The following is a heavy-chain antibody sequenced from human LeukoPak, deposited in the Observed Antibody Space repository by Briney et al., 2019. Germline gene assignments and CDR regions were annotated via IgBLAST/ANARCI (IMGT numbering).Heavy chain of an antibody. CDR3: AKDVGGRLGP. D-gene: IGHD1-26*01. CDR1: GFTFSSYA. Sequence: GGSLRLSCAASGFTFSSYAMHWVRQAPGKGLEWVSVISYDGSNKYYADSVKGRFTISRDNSKNTLYLQMNSLRLDDSAIYYCAKDVGGRLGPWGQGALVTVSS. J-gene: IGHJ5*02. CDR2: ISYDGSNK. V-gene: IGHV3-30-3*01.